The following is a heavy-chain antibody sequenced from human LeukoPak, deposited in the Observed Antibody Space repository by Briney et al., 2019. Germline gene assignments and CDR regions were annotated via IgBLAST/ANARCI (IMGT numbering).Heavy chain of an antibody. CDR2: IYSGGET. J-gene: IGHJ4*02. V-gene: IGHV3-66*01. CDR1: GFTVSGDY. Sequence: GGSLRLPCAASGFTVSGDYMTWVRQAPGKGLEWVSVIYSGGETYYGDSVKGRFTISRDSPKNTAYLQMTSLRVEDTAVYFCARGFGSSDDFWGQGALVTVSS. CDR3: ARGFGSSDDF. D-gene: IGHD6-13*01.